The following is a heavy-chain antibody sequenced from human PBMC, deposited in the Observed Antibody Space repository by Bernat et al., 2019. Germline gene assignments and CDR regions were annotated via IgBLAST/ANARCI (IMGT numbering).Heavy chain of an antibody. V-gene: IGHV4-59*01. Sequence: QVQLQESGPGLVKPSETLSLTCTVSGGSISSYYWSWIRQPQGKGLEWIGYIYYSGSTNYNPSLKSRVTISVDTSKNQFSLKLSSVTAADTAVYYCARDLGPSYSSGWYGWFDPWGQGTLVTVSS. D-gene: IGHD6-19*01. CDR2: IYYSGST. CDR3: ARDLGPSYSSGWYGWFDP. CDR1: GGSISSYY. J-gene: IGHJ5*02.